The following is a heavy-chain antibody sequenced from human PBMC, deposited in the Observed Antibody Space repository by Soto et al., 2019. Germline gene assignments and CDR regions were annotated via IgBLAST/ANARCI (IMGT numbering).Heavy chain of an antibody. CDR1: GGTFSSYA. J-gene: IGHJ4*02. CDR3: ARNHEYSSSSGFDY. CDR2: IIPIFGTA. Sequence: GASVKVSCKASGGTFSSYAISWVRQAPGQGLEWMGGIIPIFGTANYAQKFQGRVTITADESTSTAYMELSSLRSEDTAVYYCARNHEYSSSSGFDYWGQGTLVTVSS. D-gene: IGHD6-6*01. V-gene: IGHV1-69*13.